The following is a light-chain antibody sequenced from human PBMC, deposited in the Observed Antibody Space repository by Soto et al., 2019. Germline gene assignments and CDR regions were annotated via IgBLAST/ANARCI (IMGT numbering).Light chain of an antibody. V-gene: IGLV2-8*01. CDR1: SSDVGRYNY. CDR3: TTYAGGNNV. J-gene: IGLJ1*01. CDR2: EVN. Sequence: QSALTQPPSASGSPGQSVTISCTGTSSDVGRYNYVSWYQQHPGKVPKLMVYEVNKRPSGVPDRFSVTKSGNTASLTVSGLQAEDEADYYCTTYAGGNNVFGTGTKLTVL.